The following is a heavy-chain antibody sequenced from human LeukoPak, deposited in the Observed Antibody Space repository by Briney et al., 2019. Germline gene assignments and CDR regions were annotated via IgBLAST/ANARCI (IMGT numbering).Heavy chain of an antibody. Sequence: SETLSLTCAVYGGSFSGYYWRWIRQPPGKGLEWIGEINHSGSTNYNPSLKSRVTISVDTSKNQFSLKLSSVTAADTAVYYCARGPLDNYYDSSGYPIYYYYGLDVWGQGTTVTVSS. CDR1: GGSFSGYY. V-gene: IGHV4-34*01. J-gene: IGHJ6*02. D-gene: IGHD3-22*01. CDR3: ARGPLDNYYDSSGYPIYYYYGLDV. CDR2: INHSGST.